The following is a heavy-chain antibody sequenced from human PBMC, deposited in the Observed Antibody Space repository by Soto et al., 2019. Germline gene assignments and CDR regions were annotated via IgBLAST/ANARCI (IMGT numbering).Heavy chain of an antibody. Sequence: QVQLQQSGPGLVKPSQTLSLTCAISGDSVSSNSAAWNWIRQSPSRGLEWLGRTYYRSKWFNDHAISVKSRIAINPDTSKNHFSLQLNSVTPDDTAVYYCARTLRGHGVKYIDFWGQGTLVTVSS. V-gene: IGHV6-1*01. J-gene: IGHJ4*02. D-gene: IGHD3-10*01. CDR1: GDSVSSNSAA. CDR3: ARTLRGHGVKYIDF. CDR2: TYYRSKWFN.